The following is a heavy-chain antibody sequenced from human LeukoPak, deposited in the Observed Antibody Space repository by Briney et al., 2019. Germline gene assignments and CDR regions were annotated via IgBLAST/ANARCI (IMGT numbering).Heavy chain of an antibody. J-gene: IGHJ5*02. CDR2: INPNSGGT. CDR3: ARDLSSPLAGYYYGSGSTWFDP. D-gene: IGHD3-10*01. Sequence: ASVKVSCKASGYTFTGYYMHWVRQAPGQGLEWMGWINPNSGGTNYARKFQGWVTMTRDTSISTAYMELSRLRSDDTAVYYCARDLSSPLAGYYYGSGSTWFDPWGQGTLVTVSS. CDR1: GYTFTGYY. V-gene: IGHV1-2*04.